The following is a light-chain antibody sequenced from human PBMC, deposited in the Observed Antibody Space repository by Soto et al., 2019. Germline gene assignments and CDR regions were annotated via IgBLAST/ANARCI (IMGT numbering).Light chain of an antibody. V-gene: IGLV2-23*02. CDR3: CSYAGSTTSWV. J-gene: IGLJ3*02. CDR1: SSDVGSYNL. CDR2: DVS. Sequence: QSALTQPASVSGSPGQSITISCTGTSSDVGSYNLVSWYQQHADKAPKLMIYDVSKRPSGISIRFSGSKSGSTASLTISGLQAEDEADYYCCSYAGSTTSWVFGGGTKLTVL.